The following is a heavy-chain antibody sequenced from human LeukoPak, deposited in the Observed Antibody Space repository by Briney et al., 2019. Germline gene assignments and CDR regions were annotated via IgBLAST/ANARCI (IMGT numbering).Heavy chain of an antibody. CDR3: ARDRSTVAGTSFDY. D-gene: IGHD6-19*01. CDR1: GFTFDDYG. V-gene: IGHV3-20*04. CDR2: INWNGDST. J-gene: IGHJ4*02. Sequence: GGSLRLSCAASGFTFDDYGMSWVRQAPGKGPEWGSGINWNGDSTGYVDSVKGRFTISRDNAKNSLYLQMNSLRAEDTALYYCARDRSTVAGTSFDYWGQGTLVTVSS.